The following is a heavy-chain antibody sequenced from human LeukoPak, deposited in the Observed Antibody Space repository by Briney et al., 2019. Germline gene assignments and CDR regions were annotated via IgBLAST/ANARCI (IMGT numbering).Heavy chain of an antibody. CDR2: IRSKANSYAT. J-gene: IGHJ4*02. V-gene: IGHV3-73*01. D-gene: IGHD5-18*01. CDR3: TRHGGYSYGNDY. CDR1: GFTFSGSA. Sequence: GGSLRLSCAASGFTFSGSAMHWVRQSSGKGLEWVSRIRSKANSYATAYAASVKGRFTIFRDDSKNTAYLQMNSLKTEDTAVYYCTRHGGYSYGNDYWGQGTLVTVSS.